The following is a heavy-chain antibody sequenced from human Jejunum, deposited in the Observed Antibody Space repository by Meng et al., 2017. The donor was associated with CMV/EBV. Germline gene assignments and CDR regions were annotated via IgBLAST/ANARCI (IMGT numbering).Heavy chain of an antibody. CDR3: ARGIIIVPNAYYFDS. J-gene: IGHJ4*02. CDR1: FTFSNYG. Sequence: FTFSNYGMNWVRSAPGKGLEWVASISPSSSSIYYADSVKGRFTISRDNTKNSLYLQMNSLRAGDTGVYFCARGIIIVPNAYYFDSWGQGTLVTVSS. D-gene: IGHD2/OR15-2a*01. CDR2: ISPSSSSI. V-gene: IGHV3-21*01.